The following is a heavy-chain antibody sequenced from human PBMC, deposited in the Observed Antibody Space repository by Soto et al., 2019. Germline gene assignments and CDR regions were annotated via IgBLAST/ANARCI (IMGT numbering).Heavy chain of an antibody. CDR1: GFTFSSYA. CDR2: ISYDGSNK. Sequence: QVQLLESGGGVVQPGRSLRLSCAASGFTFSSYAMHWVRQAPGKGLEWVAVISYDGSNKYYADSVKGRFTISRDNSKNTLYLQMNSLRAEDTAVYYCARDNCSGGSCYPDYWGQGTLVTVSS. D-gene: IGHD2-15*01. J-gene: IGHJ4*02. CDR3: ARDNCSGGSCYPDY. V-gene: IGHV3-30-3*01.